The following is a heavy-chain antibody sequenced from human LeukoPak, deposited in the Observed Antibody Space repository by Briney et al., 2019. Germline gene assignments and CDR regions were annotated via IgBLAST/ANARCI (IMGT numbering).Heavy chain of an antibody. V-gene: IGHV3-48*01. CDR3: AREAGYSYALGY. CDR2: ISGSSSTI. J-gene: IGHJ4*02. CDR1: GFTFSSYS. Sequence: GGSLRLSCAASGFTFSSYSMNWVRQAPGKGLEWVSYISGSSSTIYYADSVKGRFTISRDSAKNSLYLQMNSLRAEDTAVYCCAREAGYSYALGYWGQGTLVTVSS. D-gene: IGHD5-18*01.